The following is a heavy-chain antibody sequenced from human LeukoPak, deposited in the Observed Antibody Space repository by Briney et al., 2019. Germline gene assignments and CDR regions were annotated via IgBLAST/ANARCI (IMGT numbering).Heavy chain of an antibody. CDR3: ARGVGSAFDI. CDR1: GYTFTSSG. J-gene: IGHJ3*02. Sequence: GASVKVSCKASGYTFTSSGISWVRRAPGQGLEWMGWISSHNDNTGYAQKFQDRVIMTTDTSTSTAYMELRSLRSDDTAVYYCARGVGSAFDIWGQGTLVSVSS. CDR2: ISSHNDNT. V-gene: IGHV1-18*01. D-gene: IGHD2-15*01.